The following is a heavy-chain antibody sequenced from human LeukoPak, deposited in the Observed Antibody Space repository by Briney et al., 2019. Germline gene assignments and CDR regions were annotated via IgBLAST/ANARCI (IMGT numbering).Heavy chain of an antibody. CDR3: ARASGISGYLYYFDY. D-gene: IGHD3-22*01. CDR2: ISSSSSYI. J-gene: IGHJ4*02. Sequence: GGSLRLSCAASGFTFRSSTMNWVRQAPGKGLEWVSSISSSSSYIYYADSMKGRFTISRDNAKNSLYLQMNSLRAEDTAVYYCARASGISGYLYYFDYWGQGTLVTVSS. CDR1: GFTFRSST. V-gene: IGHV3-21*06.